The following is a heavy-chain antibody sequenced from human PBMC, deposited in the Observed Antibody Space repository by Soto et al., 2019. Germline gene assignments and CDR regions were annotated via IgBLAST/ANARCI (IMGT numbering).Heavy chain of an antibody. CDR2: IYYTGTT. V-gene: IGHV4-39*07. CDR1: GGSISSNTYF. J-gene: IGHJ6*02. Sequence: TLSLTCTVSGGSISSNTYFWGWIRQPPGKGLEWIGTIYYTGTTNYNPSLKSRVTISVDTSKNQFSLKLSSVTAADTAVYYCAREIRGSSWYNYYGMDVWGQGTTVTVSS. CDR3: AREIRGSSWYNYYGMDV. D-gene: IGHD6-13*01.